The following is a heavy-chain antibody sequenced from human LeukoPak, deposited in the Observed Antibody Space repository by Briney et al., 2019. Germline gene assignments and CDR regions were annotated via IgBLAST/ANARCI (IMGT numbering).Heavy chain of an antibody. Sequence: SVKVSCKASGGTFSSYAISWGRQAPGQGLEWMGGIIPIFGTANYAQKFQGRVTITADESTSTAYMELSSLRSEDTAVYYCARGPARISKGNWFDPWGQGTLVTVSS. D-gene: IGHD2-15*01. CDR2: IIPIFGTA. V-gene: IGHV1-69*01. J-gene: IGHJ5*02. CDR1: GGTFSSYA. CDR3: ARGPARISKGNWFDP.